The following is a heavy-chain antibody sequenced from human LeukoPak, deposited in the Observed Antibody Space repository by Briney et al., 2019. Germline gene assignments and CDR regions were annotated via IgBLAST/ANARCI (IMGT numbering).Heavy chain of an antibody. J-gene: IGHJ4*02. CDR3: AKGHGSTWYDGLYYFAY. V-gene: IGHV3-53*01. CDR2: IYSDNT. CDR1: GFTVSSNS. D-gene: IGHD6-13*01. Sequence: GGSLRLSCTVSGFTVSSNSMSWVRQAPGKGLEWVSFIYSDNTHYSDSVKGRFTISRDNSKNTLYLQMDSLSAEDTAIYYCAKGHGSTWYDGLYYFAYWGQGTLVTVSS.